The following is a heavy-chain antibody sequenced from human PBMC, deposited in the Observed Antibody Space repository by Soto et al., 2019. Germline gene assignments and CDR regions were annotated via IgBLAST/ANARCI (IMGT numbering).Heavy chain of an antibody. CDR1: GGSISSFTYY. CDR2: VYYNENT. Sequence: SETLSLTCSVSGGSISSFTYYWGWTRQPPGKGLEWIGTVYYNENTYYNPSLKSRVTITVDTAKNQFSLNLRSVTAADTAMYFCARPERYYGSPGWFDPWGPGTRVTVCS. D-gene: IGHD3-10*01. J-gene: IGHJ5*02. V-gene: IGHV4-39*01. CDR3: ARPERYYGSPGWFDP.